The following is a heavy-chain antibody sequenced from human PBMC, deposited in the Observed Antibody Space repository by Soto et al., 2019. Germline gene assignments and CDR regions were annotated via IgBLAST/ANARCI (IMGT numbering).Heavy chain of an antibody. D-gene: IGHD3-10*01. CDR1: GYSFTSTG. CDR3: ARDLDGSGSYFTDY. Sequence: QVQLVQCGAEVKKPGASVKVSCKASGYSFTSTGICWVRQAPGQGPEWMGWTSTFNGEAKYAQKLQGRVTMTTDTSTTTAYMELRSLTSDDTAVYYCARDLDGSGSYFTDYWGQGTLVTVAS. J-gene: IGHJ4*02. V-gene: IGHV1-18*01. CDR2: TSTFNGEA.